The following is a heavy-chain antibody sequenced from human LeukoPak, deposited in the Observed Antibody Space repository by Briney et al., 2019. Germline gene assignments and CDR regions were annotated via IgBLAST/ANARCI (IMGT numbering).Heavy chain of an antibody. V-gene: IGHV4-59*11. CDR1: GGSISSHY. J-gene: IGHJ4*02. CDR3: ARRVGGIVRVTGYDY. Sequence: PSETLSLTCTVSGGSISSHYCSWIRQPPGKGLEWIGYIYYSGSTNYNPSLKSRVTISVDTSKNQFSLKLSFVTAADTAVYYCARRVGGIVRVTGYDYWGQGTLVTVSS. D-gene: IGHD1-26*01. CDR2: IYYSGST.